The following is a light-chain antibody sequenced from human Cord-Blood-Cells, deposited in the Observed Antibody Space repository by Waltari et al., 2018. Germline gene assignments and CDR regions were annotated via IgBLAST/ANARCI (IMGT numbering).Light chain of an antibody. Sequence: EIVLTQSPGTLSLSPGERATLSCRASQSVSSSYLAWYQQKPGQAPRLRIYGASSRATGIPDRCSGSGSGTDFTLTISSLEPEDFAVYYCQQYGSSSWTFGQGTKVEIK. CDR1: QSVSSSY. CDR3: QQYGSSSWT. CDR2: GAS. J-gene: IGKJ1*01. V-gene: IGKV3-20*01.